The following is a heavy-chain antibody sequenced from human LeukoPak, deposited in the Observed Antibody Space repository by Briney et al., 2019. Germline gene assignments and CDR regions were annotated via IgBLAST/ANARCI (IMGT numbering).Heavy chain of an antibody. V-gene: IGHV3-30*04. CDR2: ISYDGSNK. Sequence: GRSLRLSCAASGLTFSSYAMHWVRQAPGKGLEWVAVISYDGSNKYYADSVKGRFTISRDNSKNTLYLQMNSLRAEDTAVYYCARDWDLEIVVVPAALESDYWGQGTLVTVSS. J-gene: IGHJ4*02. CDR1: GLTFSSYA. D-gene: IGHD2-2*03. CDR3: ARDWDLEIVVVPAALESDY.